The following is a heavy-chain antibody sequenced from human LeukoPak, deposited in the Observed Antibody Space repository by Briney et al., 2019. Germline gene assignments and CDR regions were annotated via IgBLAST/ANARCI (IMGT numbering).Heavy chain of an antibody. CDR2: INPNSGGT. V-gene: IGHV1-2*02. CDR3: ARELLLWFGENYYFDY. Sequence: ASVKVSCKASGYTFTGYYMHWVRQAPGQGLEWMRWINPNSGGTNYAQKFQGRVTMTRDTSISTAYMELSRLRSDDTAVYYCARELLLWFGENYYFDYWGQGTLVTVSS. CDR1: GYTFTGYY. J-gene: IGHJ4*02. D-gene: IGHD3-10*01.